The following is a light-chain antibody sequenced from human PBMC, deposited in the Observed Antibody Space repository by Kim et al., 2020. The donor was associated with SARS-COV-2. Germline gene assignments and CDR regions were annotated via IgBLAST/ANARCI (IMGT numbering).Light chain of an antibody. CDR3: QVWDSSSDHPV. CDR2: YDS. CDR1: NMGSKS. J-gene: IGLJ3*02. Sequence: PGKTARITCGGNNMGSKSVHWYQQKPGRAPVLVIYYDSDRHSGIPERFSGSNSGNTATLTISRVEAGDEADYYCQVWDSSSDHPVFGGGTQLTVL. V-gene: IGLV3-21*04.